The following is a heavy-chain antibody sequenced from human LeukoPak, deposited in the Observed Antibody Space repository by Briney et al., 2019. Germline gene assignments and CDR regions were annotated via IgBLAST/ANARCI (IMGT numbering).Heavy chain of an antibody. CDR2: ISGSGGST. J-gene: IGHJ4*02. D-gene: IGHD3-9*01. Sequence: AISGSGGSTYYADSVKGRFTISRDNSKNTLYLQMNSLRAEDTAVYYCAKAKYYDILTGYYAFDYWGQGTLVTVSS. V-gene: IGHV3-23*01. CDR3: AKAKYYDILTGYYAFDY.